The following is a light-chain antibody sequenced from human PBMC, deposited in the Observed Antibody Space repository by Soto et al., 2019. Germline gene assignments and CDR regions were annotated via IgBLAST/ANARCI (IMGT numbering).Light chain of an antibody. CDR3: QQRFNWPAT. Sequence: EIVLTQSPATLSLSPGERAALSCRVSQNVGNFLAWYQQKPGQAPRLLIYDASNRPPGIPARFSGSGSGTDFTLAISSLESEDFAVYFCQQRFNWPATFGQGTKVEIK. V-gene: IGKV3-11*01. CDR1: QNVGNF. J-gene: IGKJ1*01. CDR2: DAS.